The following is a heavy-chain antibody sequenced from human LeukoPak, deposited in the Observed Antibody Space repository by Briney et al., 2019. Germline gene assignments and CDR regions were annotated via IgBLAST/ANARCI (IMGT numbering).Heavy chain of an antibody. D-gene: IGHD2-2*01. CDR2: INSDGSST. Sequence: GGSLRLSCAASGFTFSSYWMHWVRQAPGKGLVWVSRINSDGSSTSYADSVKGRFTISRDNAKNTLYLQMNSLRAEDTAVYYCARGPPIVVVPAAKNGRWFDPWGQGTLVTVSS. V-gene: IGHV3-74*01. CDR3: ARGPPIVVVPAAKNGRWFDP. J-gene: IGHJ5*02. CDR1: GFTFSSYW.